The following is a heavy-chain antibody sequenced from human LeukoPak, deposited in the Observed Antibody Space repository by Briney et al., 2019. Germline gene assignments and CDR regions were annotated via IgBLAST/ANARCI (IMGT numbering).Heavy chain of an antibody. D-gene: IGHD6-13*01. CDR1: GYTFTGYY. J-gene: IGHJ5*02. CDR2: INPNSGGT. Sequence: ASVKVSCKASGYTFTGYYMHWVRQAPGQGLDWMGWINPNSGGTNYAQKFQGRVTMTRDTSISTAYMEMSRLRSDDTVVYYCAREGSSIAAAGTGWFDPRGQGTLVTVSS. V-gene: IGHV1-2*02. CDR3: AREGSSIAAAGTGWFDP.